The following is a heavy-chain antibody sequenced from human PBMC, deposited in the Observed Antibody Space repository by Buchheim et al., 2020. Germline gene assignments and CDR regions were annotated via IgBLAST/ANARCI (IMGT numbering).Heavy chain of an antibody. CDR3: AANWNLDC. CDR2: ISTGAST. J-gene: IGHJ4*02. V-gene: IGHV3-23*04. D-gene: IGHD1-1*01. CDR1: GFTFSSYS. Sequence: EVQLVESGGGLVQPGGSLRLSCAASGFTFSSYSMNWVRQAPGKGLELVSVISTGASTYYADSVKGRFTISRDNFKNTLYLQMNSLRVEDTALYYCAANWNLDCWGQGTL.